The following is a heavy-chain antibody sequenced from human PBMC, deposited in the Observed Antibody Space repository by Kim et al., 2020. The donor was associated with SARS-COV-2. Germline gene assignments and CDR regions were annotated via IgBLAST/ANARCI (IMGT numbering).Heavy chain of an antibody. J-gene: IGHJ3*02. CDR1: GFTFSSYA. Sequence: GGSLRLSCAASGFTFSSYAMHWVRQAPGKGLEWVAVISYDGSNKYYVDSVKGRFTISRDNSKNTLYLQMNSLSAEDTAVYYCARGMDSSARDAFDIWGQG. V-gene: IGHV3-30*04. CDR3: ARGMDSSARDAFDI. CDR2: ISYDGSNK. D-gene: IGHD6-19*01.